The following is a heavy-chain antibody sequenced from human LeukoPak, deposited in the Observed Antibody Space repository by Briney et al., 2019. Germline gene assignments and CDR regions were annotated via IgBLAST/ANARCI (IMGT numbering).Heavy chain of an antibody. CDR3: ARDLADPYYYDSSGYYKDSGMDV. CDR2: IIPIFGTA. Sequence: ASVNVSCTASGGTFSSYAISCVRHAPGQGLEWMGGIIPIFGTANYAQKFQGRVTITADESTSTAYMELSSLRSEDTAVYYCARDLADPYYYDSSGYYKDSGMDVWGQGTTVTVSS. CDR1: GGTFSSYA. J-gene: IGHJ6*02. V-gene: IGHV1-69*13. D-gene: IGHD3-22*01.